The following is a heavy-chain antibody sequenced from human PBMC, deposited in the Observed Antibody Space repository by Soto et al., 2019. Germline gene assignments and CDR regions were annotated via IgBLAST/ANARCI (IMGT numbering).Heavy chain of an antibody. Sequence: PGGSLRLSCSVSGFTLITQTIHWVRQTPGKGLEYVSAIHNNGATTYYADSVRGRFTISTDNSKNTVYLQMSSLRAEDTAVYYCAKAGDDFWSGYLYYFDSWGQGTMVTVSS. CDR3: AKAGDDFWSGYLYYFDS. V-gene: IGHV3-64D*06. J-gene: IGHJ4*02. CDR2: IHNNGATT. CDR1: GFTLITQT. D-gene: IGHD3-3*01.